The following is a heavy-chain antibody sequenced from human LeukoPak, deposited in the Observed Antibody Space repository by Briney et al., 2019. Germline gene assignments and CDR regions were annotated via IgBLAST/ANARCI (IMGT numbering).Heavy chain of an antibody. J-gene: IGHJ3*02. D-gene: IGHD1-14*01. CDR2: ISWNSGSI. CDR1: GFTFDDYA. V-gene: IGHV3-9*01. Sequence: GRSLRLSCAASGFTFDDYAMHWVRQAPGKGLEWVSGISWNSGSIGYADSVKGRFTISRDNAKNSLYLQMNSLRAEDTALYYCAKEDNRRSAFDIWGQGTVVTVSS. CDR3: AKEDNRRSAFDI.